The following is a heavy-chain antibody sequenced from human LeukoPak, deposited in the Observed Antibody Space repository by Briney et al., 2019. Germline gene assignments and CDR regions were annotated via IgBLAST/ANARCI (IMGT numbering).Heavy chain of an antibody. Sequence: GGSLRLSCAASGFTFSTYSMNWVRQAPGKGLEWVSFISTGSSTIYYADSVKGRFTISRDNAKNSLYLQLNSLRDEDTAVYYCARHLNNCGDDCYIFDYWGQGTLVTVSS. V-gene: IGHV3-48*02. CDR3: ARHLNNCGDDCYIFDY. CDR2: ISTGSSTI. J-gene: IGHJ4*02. D-gene: IGHD2-21*01. CDR1: GFTFSTYS.